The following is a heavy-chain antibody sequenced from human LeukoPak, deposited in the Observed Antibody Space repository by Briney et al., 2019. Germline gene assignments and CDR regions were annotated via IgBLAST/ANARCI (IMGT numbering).Heavy chain of an antibody. V-gene: IGHV3-74*01. CDR1: GFTFSSYW. CDR3: VSGPYYDFWSGYPGVY. J-gene: IGHJ4*02. D-gene: IGHD3-3*01. Sequence: PGGSLRLSCAASGFTFSSYWMHWVRQAPGKGLVWVSRINSDGSSTSYADSVKGRFTISRDNAKNTLYLQMNRLRAEDTAVYYCVSGPYYDFWSGYPGVYWGQGTLVTVSS. CDR2: INSDGSST.